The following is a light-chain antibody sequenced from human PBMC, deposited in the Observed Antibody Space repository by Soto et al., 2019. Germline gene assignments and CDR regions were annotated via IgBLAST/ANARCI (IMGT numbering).Light chain of an antibody. J-gene: IGLJ2*01. CDR1: TSNIGTNY. CDR3: AAWDDSLSGPV. V-gene: IGLV1-47*01. CDR2: SNN. Sequence: QSVLTQPPSASGTPGQRVTISCSGSTSNIGTNYVCWYQHLPGTAPKVLIHSNNQRPSGVPDRFSGSKSGTSASLAISGLRSEDEADYYCAAWDDSLSGPVFGGGTQLTVL.